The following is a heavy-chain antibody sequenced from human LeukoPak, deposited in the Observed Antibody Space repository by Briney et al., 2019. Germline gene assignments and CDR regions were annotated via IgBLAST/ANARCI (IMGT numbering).Heavy chain of an antibody. D-gene: IGHD4-17*01. J-gene: IGHJ4*02. CDR1: GYTFTSYD. CDR3: ARAALDYGDYDDY. V-gene: IGHV1-8*01. Sequence: ASVRVSCKASGYTFTSYDINWVRQAPGQGLEWMGWMNPNSGNTGYAQKFQGRVTMTRNTSISTAYMELSSLRSEDTAVYYCARAALDYGDYDDYWGQGTLVTVSS. CDR2: MNPNSGNT.